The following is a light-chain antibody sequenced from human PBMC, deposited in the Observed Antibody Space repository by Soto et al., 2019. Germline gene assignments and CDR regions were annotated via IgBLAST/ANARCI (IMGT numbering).Light chain of an antibody. V-gene: IGKV3D-15*01. CDR3: QQYNNWPPIT. J-gene: IGKJ5*01. CDR1: QSVTSN. Sequence: EIVLTQSPDTLAVSPGEVATLSCWASQSVTSNLAWYQQKRGQAPRLLIYAASTRATGVPARFSGSGSGTEFTLTISSLQSEDFAVYYCQQYNNWPPITFGQGKRLEMK. CDR2: AAS.